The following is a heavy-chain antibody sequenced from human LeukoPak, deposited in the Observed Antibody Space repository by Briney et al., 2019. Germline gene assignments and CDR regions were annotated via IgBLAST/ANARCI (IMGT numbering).Heavy chain of an antibody. D-gene: IGHD4/OR15-4a*01. CDR1: GFTFSSYW. J-gene: IGHJ4*02. CDR2: INTDGSST. Sequence: GSLRLSCAASGFTFSSYWMHWVRQAPGKGLVWVSRINTDGSSTSYADSVKGRFTISRDNAKNTLYLQMNSLRAEDTAVYYCARAIRRADFDYWGQGTLVTVSS. CDR3: ARAIRRADFDY. V-gene: IGHV3-74*01.